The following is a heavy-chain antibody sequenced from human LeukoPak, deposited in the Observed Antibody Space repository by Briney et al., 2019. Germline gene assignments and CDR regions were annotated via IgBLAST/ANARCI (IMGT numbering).Heavy chain of an antibody. D-gene: IGHD1-26*01. CDR1: GFSFSSFW. CDR2: ISSSSSTI. J-gene: IGHJ4*02. V-gene: IGHV3-48*02. CDR3: ARGPAGGSYFLY. Sequence: PGGSLRLSCAASGFSFSSFWMSWVRQAPGKGLEWVSYISSSSSTIYYADSVKGRFTISRDNAKNSLYLQMNSLRDEDTAVYYCARGPAGGSYFLYWGQGTLVTVSS.